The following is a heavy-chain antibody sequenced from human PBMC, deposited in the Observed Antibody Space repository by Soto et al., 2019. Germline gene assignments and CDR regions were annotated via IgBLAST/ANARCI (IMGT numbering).Heavy chain of an antibody. Sequence: GGSLRLSCAASGFSFGGYALSWVRQAPGKGLEWVSTISGSDGKTFYADSVKGRFSISRDTSQSTLYLQMDSLRADDTAMYYCARWSYLDYWGQGTRVTVSS. CDR3: ARWSYLDY. J-gene: IGHJ4*02. CDR1: GFSFGGYA. CDR2: ISGSDGKT. V-gene: IGHV3-23*01. D-gene: IGHD3-3*01.